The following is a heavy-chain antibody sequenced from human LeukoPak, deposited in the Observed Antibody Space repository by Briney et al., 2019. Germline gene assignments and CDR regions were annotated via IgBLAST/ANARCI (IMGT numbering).Heavy chain of an antibody. CDR2: IYGDGSVA. CDR1: GFTFSGYS. CDR3: GRGHYGPDY. J-gene: IGHJ4*02. D-gene: IGHD3-22*01. V-gene: IGHV3-74*01. Sequence: PGGSLRLSCAASGFTFSGYSTHWARQGSGKGLVWVSGIYGDGSVAAYADSVKGRFTISRDNAKNTVYLEMNSLRAEDTAVYYCGRGHYGPDYWGQGTLVTVSS.